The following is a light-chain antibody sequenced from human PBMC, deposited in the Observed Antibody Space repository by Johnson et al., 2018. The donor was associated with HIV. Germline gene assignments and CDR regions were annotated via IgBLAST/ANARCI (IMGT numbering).Light chain of an antibody. J-gene: IGLJ1*01. Sequence: QSVLTQPPSVSAAPGQKVTISCSGSSSNIGKNHVSWYQQFPHTAPKLLISDNDKRPSGIPDRFSGSKSGTSATLGITGLQTGDEADYYCGTWDYSLSGYVFGPGTKVTVL. CDR3: GTWDYSLSGYV. V-gene: IGLV1-51*01. CDR1: SSNIGKNH. CDR2: DND.